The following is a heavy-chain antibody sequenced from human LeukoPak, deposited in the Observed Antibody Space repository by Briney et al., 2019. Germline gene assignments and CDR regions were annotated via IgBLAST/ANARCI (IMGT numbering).Heavy chain of an antibody. Sequence: SETLSLTCAVYGGSFSGYYWSWIRQPPGKGLEWIGEINHSGSTNYNPSLKSRVTISVDTSKNQIFLKLSSVTAADTAVYYCARGRGEWLFSGAYLVPFDYWGQGTLVTVSS. J-gene: IGHJ4*02. D-gene: IGHD3-3*01. CDR3: ARGRGEWLFSGAYLVPFDY. CDR2: INHSGST. CDR1: GGSFSGYY. V-gene: IGHV4-34*01.